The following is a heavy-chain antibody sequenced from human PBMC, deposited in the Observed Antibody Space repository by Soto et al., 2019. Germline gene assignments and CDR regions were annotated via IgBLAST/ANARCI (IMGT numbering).Heavy chain of an antibody. Sequence: ALVKVSCKASGNSFTTYYMHWVRQAPGQGLELMGLISASGGRTTYAQKFQGRVTMTRDTSTSTAYMELRSLRSDDTAIYYCARDPHEFWTSYWFDPWGQGTPVTVSS. CDR3: ARDPHEFWTSYWFDP. V-gene: IGHV1-46*01. CDR2: ISASGGRT. J-gene: IGHJ5*02. CDR1: GNSFTTYY. D-gene: IGHD3-3*01.